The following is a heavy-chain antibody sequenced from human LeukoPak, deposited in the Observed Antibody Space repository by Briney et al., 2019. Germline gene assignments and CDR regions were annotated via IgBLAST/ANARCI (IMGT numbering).Heavy chain of an antibody. D-gene: IGHD2-2*01. V-gene: IGHV3-48*01. CDR2: ISSSSSTI. J-gene: IGHJ4*02. CDR3: ARGGTAAIGLNVFDY. Sequence: GGSLRLSCAASGFTFSSYSMNWLRQAPGKGLEWVSYISSSSSTIYYADSVKGRFTISRDNAKNSLYLQMNSLRAEDTAVYYCARGGTAAIGLNVFDYWGQGILVTVSS. CDR1: GFTFSSYS.